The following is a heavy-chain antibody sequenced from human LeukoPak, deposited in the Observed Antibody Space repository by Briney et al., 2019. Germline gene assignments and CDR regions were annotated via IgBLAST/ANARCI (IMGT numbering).Heavy chain of an antibody. V-gene: IGHV4-59*08. CDR2: IHHRGGT. Sequence: PSETLSLTCNVSGASITSYYWSWIRQPPGKGLEWIGYIHHRGGTNYNPSLKSRVTVSVDTSKNQFSLKLSSVTAVDTAVYYCARIYCSSTSCYDYWGQGTLVTVSS. CDR1: GASITSYY. D-gene: IGHD2-2*01. J-gene: IGHJ4*02. CDR3: ARIYCSSTSCYDY.